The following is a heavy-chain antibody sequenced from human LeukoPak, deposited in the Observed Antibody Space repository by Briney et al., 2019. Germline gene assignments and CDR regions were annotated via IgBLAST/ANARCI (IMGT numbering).Heavy chain of an antibody. CDR1: GGSFSGYS. J-gene: IGHJ4*02. Sequence: TSETLSLTCAIYGGSFSGYSWTWIRQPPGKGLEWIGEFSHSGFPVYNPSLGGRVTISVDTSKNQFSLKLSSVTAADTAIYYCARNRRVWGTFRYTLDYWGQGTLVTVSS. D-gene: IGHD3-16*02. CDR3: ARNRRVWGTFRYTLDY. V-gene: IGHV4-34*01. CDR2: FSHSGFP.